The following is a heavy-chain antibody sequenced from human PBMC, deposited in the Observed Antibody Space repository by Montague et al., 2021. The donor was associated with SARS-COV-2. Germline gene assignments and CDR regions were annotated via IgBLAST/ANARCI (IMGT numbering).Heavy chain of an antibody. V-gene: IGHV4-34*01. CDR3: ARGVLAINIIVVLITPGNDYFDY. J-gene: IGHJ4*01. CDR2: INHSGST. D-gene: IGHD3-22*01. CDR1: GGSFSDYY. Sequence: SETLSLTCAVYGGSFSDYYWSWIRQPPGKGLEWIGEINHSGSTNYNPSLKSRVTIPVDTSKNQFSLKLNSVTAADTAVYYCARGVLAINIIVVLITPGNDYFDYWGRGTLVTVSS.